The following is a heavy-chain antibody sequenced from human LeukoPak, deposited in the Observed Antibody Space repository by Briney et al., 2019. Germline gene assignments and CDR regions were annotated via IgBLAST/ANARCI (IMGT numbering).Heavy chain of an antibody. D-gene: IGHD4-17*01. CDR2: ISYSGNT. Sequence: SETLSLTCIVSGGFISSGSFYWGWIRQPPGKGLEWIGTISYSGNTYYNPSLKSRVTISVDTSKNKFSLKLNSVTAADTAVYYCARHSYGDCGSFDFWGQGTLVTVSS. CDR3: ARHSYGDCGSFDF. CDR1: GGFISSGSFY. J-gene: IGHJ4*02. V-gene: IGHV4-39*01.